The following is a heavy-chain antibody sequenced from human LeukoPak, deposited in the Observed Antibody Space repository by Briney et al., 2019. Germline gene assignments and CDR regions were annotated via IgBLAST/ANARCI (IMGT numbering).Heavy chain of an antibody. Sequence: GGSLRLSCAASGFTFSSHWMSWVRQAPGKGLEWVANIKKDGSEKYYVDAVKGRFTISRDNAKTSLYLQMNSLRAEDTAVYYCARHFRGVRGVGSSDYWGQGTLVTVSS. CDR1: GFTFSSHW. D-gene: IGHD3-10*01. CDR2: IKKDGSEK. V-gene: IGHV3-7*01. CDR3: ARHFRGVRGVGSSDY. J-gene: IGHJ4*02.